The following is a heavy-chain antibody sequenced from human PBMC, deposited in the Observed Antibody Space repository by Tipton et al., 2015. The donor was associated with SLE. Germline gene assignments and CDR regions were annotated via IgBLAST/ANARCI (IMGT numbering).Heavy chain of an antibody. CDR1: GFTFSSYW. D-gene: IGHD1-26*01. CDR3: ARDRLSGSYYDY. V-gene: IGHV3-7*01. J-gene: IGHJ4*02. CDR2: IKQDGSEK. Sequence: SLRLSCAASGFTFSSYWMSWVRQAPGKGLEWVANIKQDGSEKYYVDSVKGRFTISRDNAKNSLYLQMSSLRAEDTAVYYCARDRLSGSYYDYWGQGTLVTVSS.